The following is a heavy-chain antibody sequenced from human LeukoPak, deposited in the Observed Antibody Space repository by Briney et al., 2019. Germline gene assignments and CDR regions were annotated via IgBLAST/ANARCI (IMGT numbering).Heavy chain of an antibody. CDR3: AKTAGYDILTGPDNWFDP. D-gene: IGHD3-9*01. J-gene: IGHJ5*02. Sequence: SETLSLTCTVSGGSISSYYWSWIRQPPGKGLEWSGRIYSSGSTNYNPSLKSRVTISVDTSKNQFSFKLSSVTAADTAVYYSAKTAGYDILTGPDNWFDPWGQGTLVTVSS. V-gene: IGHV4-4*07. CDR1: GGSISSYY. CDR2: IYSSGST.